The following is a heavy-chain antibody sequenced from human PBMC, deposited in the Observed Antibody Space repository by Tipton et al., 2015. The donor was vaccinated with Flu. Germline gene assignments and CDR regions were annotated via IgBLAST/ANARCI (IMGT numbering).Heavy chain of an antibody. V-gene: IGHV4-61*02. CDR1: GGSISSGSYY. D-gene: IGHD4-17*01. J-gene: IGHJ4*02. CDR3: ASRLNGDVDY. CDR2: IYTSGST. Sequence: LRLSCTVSGGSISSGSYYWSWIRQPAGKGLEWIGRIYTSGSTNYNPSLKSRVTISVDTSKNQLSLKLSSVTAADTAVYYCASRLNGDVDYWGQGTLVTVSS.